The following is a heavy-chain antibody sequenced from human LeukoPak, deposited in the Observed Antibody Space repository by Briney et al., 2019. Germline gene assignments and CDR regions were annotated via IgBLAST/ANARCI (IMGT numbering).Heavy chain of an antibody. Sequence: PGGSLRLSCAASGFSFSSHWMTWVRQAPGKGVEWVANIKHDGSEKFYVDSVNGRFTISRDSAKNSLSLQMNSLRAEDTAVYYCARTRYSAFDIWGQGTMVTVSS. V-gene: IGHV3-7*01. J-gene: IGHJ3*02. CDR1: GFSFSSHW. CDR3: ARTRYSAFDI. CDR2: IKHDGSEK. D-gene: IGHD5-12*01.